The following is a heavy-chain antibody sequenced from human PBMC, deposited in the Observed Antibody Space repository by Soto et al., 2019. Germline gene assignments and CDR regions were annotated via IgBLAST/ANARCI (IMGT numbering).Heavy chain of an antibody. Sequence: GGSLRLSCAASGFDFSNTGMHWVRQAPGKGLEWVAIIYSDGSKKYYADSVKGRFTVSRDNSKNMLYLQMSSLRADDTAIYYCARETLRDAIDIWGQGTMVTVSS. J-gene: IGHJ3*02. CDR1: GFDFSNTG. V-gene: IGHV3-33*01. CDR2: IYSDGSKK. CDR3: ARETLRDAIDI.